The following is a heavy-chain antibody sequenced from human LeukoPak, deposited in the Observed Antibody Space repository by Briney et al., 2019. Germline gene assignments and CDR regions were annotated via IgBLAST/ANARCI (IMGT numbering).Heavy chain of an antibody. CDR1: GGSISSYY. V-gene: IGHV4-59*01. CDR2: IYYSGST. Sequence: SETLSLTCTVPGGSISSYYWSWIRQPPGKGLEWIGYIYYSGSTNYNPSLKSRVTISVDTSKNQFSLKLSSVTAADTAVYYCARAPGYSSSWHDYWGQGTLVTVSS. J-gene: IGHJ4*02. CDR3: ARAPGYSSSWHDY. D-gene: IGHD6-13*01.